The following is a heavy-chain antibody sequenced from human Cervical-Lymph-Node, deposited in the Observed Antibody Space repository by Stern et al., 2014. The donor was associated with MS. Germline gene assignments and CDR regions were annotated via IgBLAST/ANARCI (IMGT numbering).Heavy chain of an antibody. CDR3: ARGLLGSENAFDI. J-gene: IGHJ3*02. D-gene: IGHD2-15*01. V-gene: IGHV1-18*01. Sequence: QVKLVQSGAEVKKPGASVKVSCKASGNTFTSYGISWVRQASGQGPEWMGCISCYHGNKTYAQTLQGIVTMTTDTSTITAYMELRSLRSDDTAVYYCARGLLGSENAFDIWGQGTMVTVSS. CDR1: GNTFTSYG. CDR2: ISCYHGNK.